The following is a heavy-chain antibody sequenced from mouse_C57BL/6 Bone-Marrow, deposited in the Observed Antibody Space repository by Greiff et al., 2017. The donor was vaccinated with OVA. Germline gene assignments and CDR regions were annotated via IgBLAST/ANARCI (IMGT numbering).Heavy chain of an antibody. V-gene: IGHV1-18*01. Sequence: EVTLMESGPELVKPGASVKIPCKASGYTFTDYNMDWVKQSHGKSLEWIGDINPNNGGTIYNQKFKGKATLTVDKSSSTAYMELRSLTSEDTAVYYCARSERIPLRKGGRRFDYYAMDYWGQGTSVTVSS. CDR1: GYTFTDYN. CDR3: ARSERIPLRKGGRRFDYYAMDY. J-gene: IGHJ4*01. D-gene: IGHD1-1*01. CDR2: INPNNGGT.